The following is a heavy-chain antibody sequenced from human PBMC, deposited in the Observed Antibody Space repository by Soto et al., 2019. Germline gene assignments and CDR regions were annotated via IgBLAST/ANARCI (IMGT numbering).Heavy chain of an antibody. CDR3: ARQKWEQRKWFDP. V-gene: IGHV4-39*01. CDR1: GGSISSTFYY. J-gene: IGHJ5*02. D-gene: IGHD1-26*01. CDR2: IYYSGTT. Sequence: QLQLQESGPGLVKPSETLSLTCSLSGGSISSTFYYWGWIRQPPGKGLEWIGSIYYSGTTFYNASLKGRVTISVDTSKNQFSLRLTSVTATDTAVYFCARQKWEQRKWFDPWGQGTLVTVSS.